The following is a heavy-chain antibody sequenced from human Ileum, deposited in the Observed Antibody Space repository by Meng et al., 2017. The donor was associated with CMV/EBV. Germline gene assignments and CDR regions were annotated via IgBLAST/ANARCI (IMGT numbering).Heavy chain of an antibody. D-gene: IGHD2-2*01. J-gene: IGHJ4*02. CDR2: INHSGST. V-gene: IGHV4-34*01. CDR3: ARGGGYQLLLY. Sequence: SETLSLTCAVYGGSFSGYYWSWIRQPPGKGLEWIGEINHSGSTNYNPSLKSRVTISVDTSKNQFSLKLSSVTAADTAVYYCARGGGYQLLLYWGQGTRVTVSS. CDR1: GGSFSGYY.